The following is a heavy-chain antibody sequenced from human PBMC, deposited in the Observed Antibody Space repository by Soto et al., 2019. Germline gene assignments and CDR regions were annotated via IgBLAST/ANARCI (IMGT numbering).Heavy chain of an antibody. J-gene: IGHJ6*02. V-gene: IGHV4-59*01. CDR1: GGSISSYY. CDR2: IYYSGST. D-gene: IGHD3-22*01. Sequence: PSETLSLTCTGSGGSISSYYWSWIRQPPGKGLEWIGYIYYSGSTNYNPSLKSRVTISVDTSKNQFSLKLSSVTAADTAVYYCARDRRVLTYYYDSSGFDGMDVWGQGTTVTVSS. CDR3: ARDRRVLTYYYDSSGFDGMDV.